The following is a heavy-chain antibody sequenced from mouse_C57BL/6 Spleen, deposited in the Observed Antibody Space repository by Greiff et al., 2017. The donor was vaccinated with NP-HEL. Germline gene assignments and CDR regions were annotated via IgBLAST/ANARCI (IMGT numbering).Heavy chain of an antibody. D-gene: IGHD2-2*01. V-gene: IGHV5-17*01. Sequence: EVQRVESGGGLVKPGGSLKLSCAASGFTFSDYGMHWVRQAPEKGLEWVAYISSGSSTIYYADTVKGRFTISRDNAKNTLFRQMTSLRSEDTAMYYCARGLRRAMDYWGQGTSVTVSS. CDR2: ISSGSSTI. CDR3: ARGLRRAMDY. J-gene: IGHJ4*01. CDR1: GFTFSDYG.